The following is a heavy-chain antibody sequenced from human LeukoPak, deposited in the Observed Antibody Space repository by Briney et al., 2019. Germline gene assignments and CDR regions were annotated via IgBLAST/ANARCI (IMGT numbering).Heavy chain of an antibody. J-gene: IGHJ4*02. CDR3: ARGSDSVVVVAASPSDY. CDR2: INPNSGGT. Sequence: ASVKVSCKASGYTFTGYYMHWVRQAPGQGLEWMGWINPNSGGTNYAQTFQGWVTMTRDTSISTAYMELSRLRSDDTAVYYCARGSDSVVVVAASPSDYWGQGTLVTVSS. CDR1: GYTFTGYY. V-gene: IGHV1-2*04. D-gene: IGHD2-15*01.